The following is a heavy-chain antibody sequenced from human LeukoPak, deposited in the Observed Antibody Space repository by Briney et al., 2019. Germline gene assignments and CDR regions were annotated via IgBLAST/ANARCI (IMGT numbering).Heavy chain of an antibody. CDR2: ISRGSDHI. Sequence: PGGSLRLSCAASGFTFSSYSMNWVRQAPGKGLEWVSSISRGSDHIFYADSMKGRFTISRDNAKNSLYLQMNSLGAEDMAVYYCARPYETRGYFPDYWGRGTLVTVSS. V-gene: IGHV3-21*01. CDR3: ARPYETRGYFPDY. CDR1: GFTFSSYS. J-gene: IGHJ4*02. D-gene: IGHD3-22*01.